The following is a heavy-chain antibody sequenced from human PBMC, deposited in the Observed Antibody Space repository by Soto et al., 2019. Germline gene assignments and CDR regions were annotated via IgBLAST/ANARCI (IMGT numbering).Heavy chain of an antibody. Sequence: QLQLQESGPGLVKPSETLSLTCTVSGGSITGSYYYWVWIRQSPGKGLEYIGSIHDNGRTYYNPALQARDHFSVHTSKSQLSLRLFSVTAADTAVYCCARHGSGTYYPIDYWGQRNLVTVSS. D-gene: IGHD3-10*01. CDR3: ARHGSGTYYPIDY. J-gene: IGHJ4*02. CDR1: GGSITGSYYY. CDR2: IHDNGRT. V-gene: IGHV4-39*01.